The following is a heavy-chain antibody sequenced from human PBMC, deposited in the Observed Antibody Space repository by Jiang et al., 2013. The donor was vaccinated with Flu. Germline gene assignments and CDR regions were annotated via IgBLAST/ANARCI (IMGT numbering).Heavy chain of an antibody. V-gene: IGHV4-59*12. CDR2: IYYTGST. CDR3: ARGLSRRGRFDP. J-gene: IGHJ5*02. Sequence: LLKPSETLSLTCTVSDGSISTYYWSWIRQPPGKGLEWIGSIYYTGSTHYNPSLSSRVTISVDAPKNQFSLNLHSVTAADTAIYYCARGLSRRGRFDPWGRGTLVTVSS. CDR1: DGSISTYY. D-gene: IGHD2-15*01.